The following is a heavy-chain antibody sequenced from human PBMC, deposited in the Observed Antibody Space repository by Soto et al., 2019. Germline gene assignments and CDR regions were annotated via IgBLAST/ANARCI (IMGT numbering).Heavy chain of an antibody. CDR1: GFTFTRHG. CDR2: ISYDGSAK. D-gene: IGHD6-6*01. V-gene: IGHV3-30*18. J-gene: IGHJ6*03. Sequence: QVQLVESGGGVVQPGKSLRLSCAASGFTFTRHGMHWVRQAPGKGLEWVAFISYDGSAKYYVDSVKGRFTLSRDNSRNILYLQMNSLRAEDTALYYCAKDSGVVSSSSSALRNNYYHMDVGGKGTTVTVSS. CDR3: AKDSGVVSSSSSALRNNYYHMDV.